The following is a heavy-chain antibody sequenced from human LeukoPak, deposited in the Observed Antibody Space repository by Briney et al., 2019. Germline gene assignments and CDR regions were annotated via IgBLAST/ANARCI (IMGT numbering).Heavy chain of an antibody. V-gene: IGHV3-21*01. J-gene: IGHJ6*02. CDR1: GFTFSSYS. Sequence: GGSLRLSCAASGFTFSSYSMNWVRQAPGKGLEWVSSISSSSSYIYYADSVKGRFTISRDNAKNSLYLQMNSLRAEDTAVYYCSRVQKVAWLVRPLYGRAVGGQGTTVTASS. CDR2: ISSSSSYI. CDR3: SRVQKVAWLVRPLYGRAV. D-gene: IGHD6-19*01.